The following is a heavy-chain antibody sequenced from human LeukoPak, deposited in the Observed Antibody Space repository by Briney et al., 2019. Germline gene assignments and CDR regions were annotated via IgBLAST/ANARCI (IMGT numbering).Heavy chain of an antibody. J-gene: IGHJ4*02. CDR1: GFTVSSNS. CDR3: ARDYGNGGDYFDY. V-gene: IGHV3-53*05. D-gene: IGHD7-27*01. Sequence: GGSLRLSCAASGFTVSSNSMDWVRQAPGKGLEWVSVIYSGGNTDYADSVKGRFTISRDNSKNTLYLQMNSLRAEDTAVYYCARDYGNGGDYFDYWGQGTLVTVSS. CDR2: IYSGGNT.